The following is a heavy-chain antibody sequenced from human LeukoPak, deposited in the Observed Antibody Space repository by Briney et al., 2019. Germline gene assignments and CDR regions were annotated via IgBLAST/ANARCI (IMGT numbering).Heavy chain of an antibody. CDR2: FCPGDSDI. D-gene: IGHD2-21*02. Sequence: GESLKIPCKGSQYIFSTYCIAWARKLHGKGLEWMGIFCPGDSDITYSPSVQGQVTISADKSTSIAYLQWSSLKASDTAMYYCARRAYCGGDCTSAYSHYFAMDVWGQGTTVTVSS. CDR1: QYIFSTYC. J-gene: IGHJ6*02. CDR3: ARRAYCGGDCTSAYSHYFAMDV. V-gene: IGHV5-51*01.